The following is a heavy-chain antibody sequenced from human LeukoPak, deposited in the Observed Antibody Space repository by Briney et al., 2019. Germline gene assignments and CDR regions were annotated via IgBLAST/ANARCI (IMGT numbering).Heavy chain of an antibody. CDR2: ITGSGGTT. CDR3: AKDRLGAILYFDY. V-gene: IGHV3-23*01. Sequence: GSLRLSCAAPGFTLTSDVMSTVRQAPGKGLEWVSAITGSGGTTYYADSVKGRFTISRDNSKNTLYMQMNSLRSGDTAVYYCAKDRLGAILYFDYWGQGTLVTVSS. J-gene: IGHJ4*02. CDR1: GFTLTSDV. D-gene: IGHD1-26*01.